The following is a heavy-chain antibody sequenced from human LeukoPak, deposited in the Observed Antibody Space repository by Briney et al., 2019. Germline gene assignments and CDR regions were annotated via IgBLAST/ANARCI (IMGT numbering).Heavy chain of an antibody. V-gene: IGHV3-23*01. Sequence: PGGSLRLSCAASGFTFSSYAMSWVRQAPGKGLEWVSAISGSGGSTYYADSVKGRFTISRDNSKNTLYLQMNSLRAEDTAVYYCAKLMEQQLYQRGLGMDVWGQGTTVTVSS. D-gene: IGHD6-13*01. CDR2: ISGSGGST. J-gene: IGHJ6*02. CDR1: GFTFSSYA. CDR3: AKLMEQQLYQRGLGMDV.